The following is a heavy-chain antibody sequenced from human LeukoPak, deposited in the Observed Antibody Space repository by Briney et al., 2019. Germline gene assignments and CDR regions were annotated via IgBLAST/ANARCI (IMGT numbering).Heavy chain of an antibody. CDR3: VCVGDYVWGSYRSIADYFDY. CDR2: VSSGSSTI. CDR1: GFTFSDYY. D-gene: IGHD3-16*02. J-gene: IGHJ4*02. V-gene: IGHV3-11*04. Sequence: GGSLRLSCAASGFTFSDYYMSWIRQAPGKALEWVSYVSSGSSTIYYADSVKGRFTVSRDNGKRSLYLHMNSLRAEDTAVYYCVCVGDYVWGSYRSIADYFDYWGQGTLVTVSS.